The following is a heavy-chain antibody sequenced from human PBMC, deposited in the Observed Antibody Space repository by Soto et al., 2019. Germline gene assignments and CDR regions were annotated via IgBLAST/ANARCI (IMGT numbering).Heavy chain of an antibody. CDR2: IAYDGTNR. V-gene: IGHV3-30*18. CDR1: GFTFSNHG. Sequence: QVQLVESGGGVVQPGRSLRLSCAASGFTFSNHGMHWVRQAPGKGLEWVAGIAYDGTNRNYADSVKGRFTISRDNSKNTLFLQVNSLSAEDTAVYYCAKDMGISMMVGVAHFWGQGTLVTVSS. D-gene: IGHD3-22*01. CDR3: AKDMGISMMVGVAHF. J-gene: IGHJ4*02.